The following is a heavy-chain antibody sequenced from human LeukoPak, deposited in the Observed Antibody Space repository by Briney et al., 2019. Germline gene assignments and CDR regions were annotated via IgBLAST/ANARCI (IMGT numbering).Heavy chain of an antibody. J-gene: IGHJ4*02. V-gene: IGHV4-34*01. Sequence: PSETLSLTCAVYGGSFSGYYWSWIRQPPGKGLEWIGEINHSGSTNYNPSLKSRVTIPVDTSKNQFSLKLSSVTAADTAVYYCARGYRGLGDYWGQGTLVTVSS. D-gene: IGHD3/OR15-3a*01. CDR3: ARGYRGLGDY. CDR2: INHSGST. CDR1: GGSFSGYY.